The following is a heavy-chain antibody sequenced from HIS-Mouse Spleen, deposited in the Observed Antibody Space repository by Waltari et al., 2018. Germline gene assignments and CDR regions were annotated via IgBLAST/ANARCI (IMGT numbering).Heavy chain of an antibody. Sequence: QLQLQESGPGLVKPSETLSLTCTVPGGSISSSSYYWGWIRQPPGKGLEWIGSIYYGGGTYYNPTLKSRVTISVDTSKNQFSLKLSSVTAADTAVYYCAREIPYSSSWYDWYFDLWGRGTLVTVSS. CDR2: IYYGGGT. CDR1: GGSISSSSYY. J-gene: IGHJ2*01. D-gene: IGHD6-13*01. CDR3: AREIPYSSSWYDWYFDL. V-gene: IGHV4-39*07.